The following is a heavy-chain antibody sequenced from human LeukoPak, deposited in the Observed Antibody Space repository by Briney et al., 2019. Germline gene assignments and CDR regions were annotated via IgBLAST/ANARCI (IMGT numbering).Heavy chain of an antibody. V-gene: IGHV4-59*01. J-gene: IGHJ5*02. Sequence: PSETLSLTCAVYGGSFSGYYWSWIRQPPGKGLEWIGYIYYSGSTNYNPSLKSRVTISVDTSKNQFSLKLSSVTAADTAVYYCARDHFGMFDPWGQGTLVTVSS. CDR3: ARDHFGMFDP. D-gene: IGHD1-14*01. CDR2: IYYSGST. CDR1: GGSFSGYY.